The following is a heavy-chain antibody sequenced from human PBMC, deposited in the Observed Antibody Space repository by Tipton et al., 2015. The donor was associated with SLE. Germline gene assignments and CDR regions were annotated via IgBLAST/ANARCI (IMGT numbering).Heavy chain of an antibody. J-gene: IGHJ1*01. Sequence: TLSLTCTVSGYSITTGYYWCWIRQPPGKGLEWIGSLYHSGDPHYTPSLESRVTISVDTSSNPVSLKLSSVTAADTAICYCARAPGDQHDGLGGKGTLVPVSS. CDR3: ARAPGDQHDGL. V-gene: IGHV4-38-2*02. CDR2: LYHSGDP. CDR1: GYSITTGYY. D-gene: IGHD3-10*01.